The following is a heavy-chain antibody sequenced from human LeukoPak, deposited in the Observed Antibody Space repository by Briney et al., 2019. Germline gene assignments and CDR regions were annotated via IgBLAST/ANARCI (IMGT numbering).Heavy chain of an antibody. D-gene: IGHD2-15*01. V-gene: IGHV3-7*01. CDR2: IRQDGDDK. CDR3: ARYCSGLCTEYHFDS. J-gene: IGHJ4*02. CDR1: GFTFSNYW. Sequence: GGSLRLSCTASGFTFSNYWMSWVRQAPGKGLEWVVNIRQDGDDKRYVGSVRGRFTISRDNAKNSLYLQMYNLRAEDTAVYYCARYCSGLCTEYHFDSWGQGTLGTVSS.